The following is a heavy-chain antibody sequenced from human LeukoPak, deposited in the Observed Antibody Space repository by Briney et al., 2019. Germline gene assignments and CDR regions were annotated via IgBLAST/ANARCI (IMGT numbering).Heavy chain of an antibody. CDR2: FDPEDGET. CDR1: GYTLTELS. J-gene: IGHJ6*02. Sequence: GASVKVSCKVSGYTLTELSIHWVRQAPGKGLEWMGSFDPEDGETTYAQKFQGRVTMTEDTSADTAYMELSSLRSEDTALYYCATASQPYYYYGMDVWGQGTTVTVSS. CDR3: ATASQPYYYYGMDV. V-gene: IGHV1-24*01.